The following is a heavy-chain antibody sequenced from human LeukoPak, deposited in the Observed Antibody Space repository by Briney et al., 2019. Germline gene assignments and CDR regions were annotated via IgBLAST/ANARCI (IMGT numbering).Heavy chain of an antibody. D-gene: IGHD6-19*01. CDR1: GYTFIGYY. V-gene: IGHV1-2*02. Sequence: ASVKVSCKASGYTFIGYYMHWVRQAPGQGLEWMGIINPSGGSTSYAQKFQGRVTMTRDTSISTAYMELSRLRSDDTAVYYCARYDPSSDQTRGGYYFDYWGQGTLVTVSS. CDR3: ARYDPSSDQTRGGYYFDY. CDR2: INPSGGST. J-gene: IGHJ4*02.